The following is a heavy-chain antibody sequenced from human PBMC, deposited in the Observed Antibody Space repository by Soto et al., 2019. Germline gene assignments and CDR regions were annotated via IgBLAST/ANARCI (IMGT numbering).Heavy chain of an antibody. V-gene: IGHV4-31*03. CDR3: CGGGRGYCSGGSCYSGYYYYGMDV. D-gene: IGHD2-15*01. J-gene: IGHJ6*02. Sequence: QVQLQESGPGLVKPSQTLSLTCTVSGGSISSGGYYWSWIRQHPGKGLEWIGYIYYSGSTYYDPSLKSRVTISVDTSKNQFSLKLSSVTAADTAVYYCCGGGRGYCSGGSCYSGYYYYGMDVWGQGTTVTVSS. CDR1: GGSISSGGYY. CDR2: IYYSGST.